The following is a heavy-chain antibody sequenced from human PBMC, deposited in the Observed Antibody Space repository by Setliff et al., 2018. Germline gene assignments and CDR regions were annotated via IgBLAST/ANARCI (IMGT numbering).Heavy chain of an antibody. CDR3: ARDPIGPFLCYMDG. D-gene: IGHD3-16*01. Sequence: GGSLRLSCAASGFTFGAYAMHWVRQAPGRGLEWVAVISYDAKNKYYVDSVKGRFTISRDNSRNTLYLEMNSLRGEDTAVYYCARDPIGPFLCYMDGWGKGTTVTVSS. CDR1: GFTFGAYA. CDR2: ISYDAKNK. J-gene: IGHJ6*03. V-gene: IGHV3-30*04.